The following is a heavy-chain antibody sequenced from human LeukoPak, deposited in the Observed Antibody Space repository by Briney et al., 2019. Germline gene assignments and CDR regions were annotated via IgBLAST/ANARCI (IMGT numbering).Heavy chain of an antibody. V-gene: IGHV4-59*01. CDR3: ARKTSVVAAQNWFDP. CDR1: GCSISSYY. CDR2: IYYSGST. D-gene: IGHD2-15*01. J-gene: IGHJ5*02. Sequence: SETLSLTCPVSGCSISSYYWSWIRQPPGKGLEWIGYIYYSGSTNYNPSLKSRVTISVDTTKNQFSLKLSSVTAADTAVYYCARKTSVVAAQNWFDPWGQGTLVTVSS.